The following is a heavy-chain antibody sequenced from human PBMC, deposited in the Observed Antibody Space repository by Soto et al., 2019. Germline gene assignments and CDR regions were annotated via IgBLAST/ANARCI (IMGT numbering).Heavy chain of an antibody. D-gene: IGHD3-22*01. CDR2: ISGTGGDT. J-gene: IGHJ3*02. CDR3: AKDQWYSSGYPDAFDI. Sequence: HPGGSLRLSCAASGFTFSNYAMSWVRQAPGKGLEWVSAISGTGGDTYYADSVKGRFTISRDNSKNTLYLQMNSLRAEDTAVYYCAKDQWYSSGYPDAFDIWGQGTMVTVSS. V-gene: IGHV3-23*01. CDR1: GFTFSNYA.